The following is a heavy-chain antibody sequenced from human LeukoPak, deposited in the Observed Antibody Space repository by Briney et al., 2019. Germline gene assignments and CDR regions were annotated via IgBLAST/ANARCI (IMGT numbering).Heavy chain of an antibody. CDR1: GFTVSSNY. CDR3: ARERATVVTATYYFDY. CDR2: IYSGGST. Sequence: GGSLRLSCAASGFTVSSNYMSWVRQAPGKGLEWVSVIYSGGSTYYADSVKGRFTISRDNSKNTLYLQMNSLRAEDTAVYYCARERATVVTATYYFDYWGQGTLVTVSP. J-gene: IGHJ4*02. V-gene: IGHV3-66*01. D-gene: IGHD4-23*01.